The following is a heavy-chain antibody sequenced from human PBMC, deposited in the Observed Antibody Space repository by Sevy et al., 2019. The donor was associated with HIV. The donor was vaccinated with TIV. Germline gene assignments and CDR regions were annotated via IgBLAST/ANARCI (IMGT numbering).Heavy chain of an antibody. CDR1: GYTFTSYG. J-gene: IGHJ4*02. Sequence: ASGKVSCKASGYTFTSYGISWVRQAPGQGLEWMGWISAYNGNTNYAQKLQGRVTMTTDTSTSTAYMELRSLRSDDTAVYYCARDAQYYDYVWGSYRYGSHDYWGQGTLVPVSS. D-gene: IGHD3-16*02. V-gene: IGHV1-18*01. CDR2: ISAYNGNT. CDR3: ARDAQYYDYVWGSYRYGSHDY.